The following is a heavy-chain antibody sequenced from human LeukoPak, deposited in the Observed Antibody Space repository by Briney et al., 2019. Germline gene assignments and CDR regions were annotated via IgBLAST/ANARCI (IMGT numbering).Heavy chain of an antibody. CDR3: TRAVAGHPD. D-gene: IGHD6-19*01. CDR1: GVPFSNYY. Sequence: SETLSLTCAVSGVPFSNYYWSWVRQSPRQGLEWIREINHSGYTNYIPSLKSRVTMSIDTSKNQFSLILTSVTAADAGVYYCTRAVAGHPDWGQGTLVTVSS. CDR2: INHSGYT. J-gene: IGHJ4*02. V-gene: IGHV4-34*01.